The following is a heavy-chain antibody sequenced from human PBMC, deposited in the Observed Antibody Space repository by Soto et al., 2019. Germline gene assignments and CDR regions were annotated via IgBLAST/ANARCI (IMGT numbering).Heavy chain of an antibody. CDR2: IYYSGST. V-gene: IGHV4-39*01. CDR3: ARHGQQWLADYFDY. J-gene: IGHJ4*02. Sequence: SETLSLTCTVSGGSISSSSYYWGWIRQPPGKGLEWIGSIYYSGSTYYNPSLKSRVTISVDTSKNQFSLKLSSVTAADTALYYCARHGQQWLADYFDYWGQGTLVTVSS. CDR1: GGSISSSSYY. D-gene: IGHD6-19*01.